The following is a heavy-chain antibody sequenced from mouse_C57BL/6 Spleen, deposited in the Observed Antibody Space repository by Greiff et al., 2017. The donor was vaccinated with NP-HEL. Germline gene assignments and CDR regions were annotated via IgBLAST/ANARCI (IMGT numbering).Heavy chain of an antibody. CDR1: GYAFSSYW. Sequence: QVQLQQSGAELVKPGASVKISCKASGYAFSSYWMNWVKQRPGKGLEWIGQIYPGDGDTNYNGKFKGKATLTADKSSSTAYMQLSSLTSEDSAVYCCARGSSYEYYAMDYWGQGTSVTVSS. J-gene: IGHJ4*01. V-gene: IGHV1-80*01. CDR3: ARGSSYEYYAMDY. D-gene: IGHD1-1*01. CDR2: IYPGDGDT.